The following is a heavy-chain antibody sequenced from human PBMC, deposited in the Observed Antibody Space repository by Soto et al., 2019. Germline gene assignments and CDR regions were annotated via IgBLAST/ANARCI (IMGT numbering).Heavy chain of an antibody. CDR2: IDYNGRA. CDR1: DGSVTGYC. D-gene: IGHD4-4*01. CDR3: ARGPDHSKGGY. V-gene: IGHV4-59*02. J-gene: IGHJ4*02. Sequence: QVQLQESGPGLVKPSETLPLTCSVSDGSVTGYCWSWIRQPPGKGLEWIGCIDYNGRAHYNPSLTSRVTMSLDTSNNHFALKLSSVTTTETAVYYCARGPDHSKGGYWGQGTLVTVSS.